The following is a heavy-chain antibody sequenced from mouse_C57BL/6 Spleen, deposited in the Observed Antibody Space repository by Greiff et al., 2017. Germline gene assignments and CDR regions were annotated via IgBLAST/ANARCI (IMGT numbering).Heavy chain of an antibody. CDR2: ISSGSSTI. V-gene: IGHV5-17*01. D-gene: IGHD1-1*02. CDR1: GFTFSDYG. J-gene: IGHJ4*01. CDR3: ASGGYYAMDY. Sequence: VQLVESGGGLVKPGGSLKLSCAASGFTFSDYGMHWVRQAPEKGLEWVAYISSGSSTIYYADTVKGRFTISRDNAKNTLFLQMTSLRSEDTAMYYCASGGYYAMDYWGQGTSVTVSS.